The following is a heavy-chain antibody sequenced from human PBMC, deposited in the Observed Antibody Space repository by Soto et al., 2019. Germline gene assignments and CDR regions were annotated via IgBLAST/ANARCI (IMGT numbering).Heavy chain of an antibody. D-gene: IGHD4-17*01. J-gene: IGHJ4*02. Sequence: GGSLRLSCAASGFTFSSYGMHWVRQAPGKGLEWVAVISYDGSNKYYADSVKGRFTISRDNSKNTLYLQMNSLRAEDTAVYYCAKEGRDYGDYEAFDYWGQGTLVTVSS. CDR2: ISYDGSNK. V-gene: IGHV3-30*18. CDR3: AKEGRDYGDYEAFDY. CDR1: GFTFSSYG.